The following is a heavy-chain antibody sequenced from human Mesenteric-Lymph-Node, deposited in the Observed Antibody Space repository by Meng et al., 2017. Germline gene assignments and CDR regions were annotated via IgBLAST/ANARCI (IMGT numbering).Heavy chain of an antibody. J-gene: IGHJ4*02. D-gene: IGHD2-21*01. CDR1: GFTFSGYS. V-gene: IGHV3-21*01. CDR2: ISNSSSHM. CDR3: TRGEHIVVVSAADY. Sequence: GESLKISCAASGFTFSGYSMNWVRQAPGKGLEWVASISNSSSHMYYADAVKGRFTISRDNAKNSLYLQMNSLRAEDTAVYYCTRGEHIVVVSAADYWGQGTLVTVSS.